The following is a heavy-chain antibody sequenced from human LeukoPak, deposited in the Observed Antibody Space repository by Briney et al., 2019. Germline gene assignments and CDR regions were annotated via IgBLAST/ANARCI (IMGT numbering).Heavy chain of an antibody. J-gene: IGHJ5*02. CDR1: GFTFDDYA. CDR3: VIEPLLRASVVLFDP. Sequence: GGSLRLSCAASGFTFDDYAMHWVRQAPGKGLEWVSGISWNSGSIGYADSVKGRFTISRDNAKNSLYLQMNSLRAEDTAVYYCVIEPLLRASVVLFDPWGQGTLVTVSS. D-gene: IGHD1-26*01. CDR2: ISWNSGSI. V-gene: IGHV3-9*01.